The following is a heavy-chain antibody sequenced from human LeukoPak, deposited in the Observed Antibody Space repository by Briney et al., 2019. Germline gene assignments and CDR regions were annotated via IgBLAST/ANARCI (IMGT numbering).Heavy chain of an antibody. CDR2: IYPGDSDT. CDR3: ARPSTTVTTGHYAFDI. CDR1: GYSFTSYW. J-gene: IGHJ3*02. V-gene: IGHV5-51*01. D-gene: IGHD4-17*01. Sequence: GESLKISCKGSGYSFTSYWIGWVRQMPGKGLEWMGIIYPGDSDTRYSPSFQGQVTISADKSISTAYLQWSSLKASDTAMYYCARPSTTVTTGHYAFDIWGQGTMVTVSS.